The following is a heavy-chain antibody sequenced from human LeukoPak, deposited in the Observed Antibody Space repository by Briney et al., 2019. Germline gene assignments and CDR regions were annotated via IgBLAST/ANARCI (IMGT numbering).Heavy chain of an antibody. Sequence: ASVKVSCKASGGTFSSYAISWVRQAPGQGLEWMGGIIPIFSTANYAQKFQGRVTITTDESTSTAYMELSSLRSEDTAVYYCATPYSYGYYYMDVWGKGTTVTVSS. D-gene: IGHD4-11*01. CDR1: GGTFSSYA. CDR3: ATPYSYGYYYMDV. J-gene: IGHJ6*03. CDR2: IIPIFSTA. V-gene: IGHV1-69*05.